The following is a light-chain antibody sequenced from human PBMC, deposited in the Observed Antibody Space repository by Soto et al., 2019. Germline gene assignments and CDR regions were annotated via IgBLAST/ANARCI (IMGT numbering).Light chain of an antibody. J-gene: IGKJ2*03. Sequence: DIVLTQSPGTLSLSPGEKATLSCRASQSVTSNYLAWYQQKPGQAPRLLINGASSRATGIPDRFSGSGSGTDFTLTISRLEPEDFAVYYCLQHYNTPPYSFGQGTKLEIK. CDR1: QSVTSNY. CDR3: LQHYNTPPYS. V-gene: IGKV3-20*01. CDR2: GAS.